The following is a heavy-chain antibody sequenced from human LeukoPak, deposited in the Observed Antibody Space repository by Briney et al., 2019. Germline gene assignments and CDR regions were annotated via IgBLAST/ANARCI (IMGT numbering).Heavy chain of an antibody. J-gene: IGHJ4*02. D-gene: IGHD3-22*01. V-gene: IGHV4-39*01. CDR1: GGSISSSSYY. CDR2: IYYSGRT. Sequence: KPSETLSLTCTVSGGSISSSSYYWGWIRQPPGKGLEWTGSIYYSGRTYYNPALKSRVTISVDTSKNQFSLKLSSVTAADTAVYYCARHYDSRLFDYWGEGTLVTVSS. CDR3: ARHYDSRLFDY.